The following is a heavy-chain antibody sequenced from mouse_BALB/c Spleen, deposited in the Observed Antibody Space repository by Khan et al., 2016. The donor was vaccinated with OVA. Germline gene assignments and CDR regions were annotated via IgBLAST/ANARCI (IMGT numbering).Heavy chain of an antibody. J-gene: IGHJ3*01. CDR1: GDSITTGY. V-gene: IGHV3-8*02. Sequence: EVQLQESGPSLVKPSQTLSLTCSVTGDSITTGYWNWIRKFPGNKLEYMGYIIYSGYTYYNPSLKSRISITRHTSNNQYYLQLKSVTNEDTATYYCARWTYRDAFVYWGQGTLVTVSA. CDR2: IIYSGYT. D-gene: IGHD3-1*01. CDR3: ARWTYRDAFVY.